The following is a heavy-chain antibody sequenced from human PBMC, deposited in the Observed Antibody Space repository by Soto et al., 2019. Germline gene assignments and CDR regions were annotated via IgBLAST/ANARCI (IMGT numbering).Heavy chain of an antibody. J-gene: IGHJ4*02. CDR2: IIPILGIA. CDR1: GGTFSSYT. CDR3: GRGGGSYTLDD. Sequence: QVQLVQSGAEVKKPGSSVKVSCKASGGTFSSYTISWVRQAPVQGLEWMGRIIPILGIANYAQKFQGRVTITADKSTSTAYMERSSLRSEDTAVYYCGRGGGSYTLDDWGQGTLVTVSS. V-gene: IGHV1-69*02. D-gene: IGHD1-26*01.